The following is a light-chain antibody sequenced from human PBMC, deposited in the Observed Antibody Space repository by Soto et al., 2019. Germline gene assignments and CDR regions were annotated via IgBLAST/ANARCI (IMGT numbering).Light chain of an antibody. Sequence: IQLTQSPPSLSASVGDRVTITCRASQGISSYLAWYQQKPGKAPKRLIYVASSLESGVPSRFSGSGSGTEFTLTISSLQPGDFATYYCQHYNTYPWTFGHGTKVDIK. CDR1: QGISSY. CDR3: QHYNTYPWT. V-gene: IGKV1-9*01. CDR2: VAS. J-gene: IGKJ1*01.